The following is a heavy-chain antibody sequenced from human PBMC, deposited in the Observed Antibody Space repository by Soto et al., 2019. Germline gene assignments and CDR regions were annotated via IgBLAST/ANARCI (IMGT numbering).Heavy chain of an antibody. CDR1: GFTFSSYA. D-gene: IGHD1-26*01. CDR2: TSGSGGST. J-gene: IGHJ4*02. CDR3: ARRGSGSYYDY. Sequence: EVQLLESGGGLVQPGGSLRLSCAASGFTFSSYAMRWVRQAPVKGLEWVSATSGSGGSTYYADSVKGWFTISRDNSKNTLYLQMNSLRAEDTAVYYCARRGSGSYYDYWGQGTLVTVSS. V-gene: IGHV3-23*01.